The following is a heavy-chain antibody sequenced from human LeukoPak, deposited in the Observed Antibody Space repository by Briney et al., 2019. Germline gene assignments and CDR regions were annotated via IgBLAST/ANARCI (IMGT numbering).Heavy chain of an antibody. Sequence: ASVNVSCKASGYTFTSYAMHWVRQAPGQRLEWMGWINAGNGNTKYSQKFQGRVTITRDTSASTAYMELSSLRSEDTAVYYCARDFGATYYYGSGSLHFDYWGQGTLVTVSS. CDR2: INAGNGNT. J-gene: IGHJ4*02. CDR3: ARDFGATYYYGSGSLHFDY. CDR1: GYTFTSYA. D-gene: IGHD3-10*01. V-gene: IGHV1-3*01.